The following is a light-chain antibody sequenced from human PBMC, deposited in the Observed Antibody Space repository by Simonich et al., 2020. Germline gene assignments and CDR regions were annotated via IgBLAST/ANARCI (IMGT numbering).Light chain of an antibody. CDR1: CRDVGGYNY. Sequence: QSALTKPASVSGSPGQSITISCTGTCRDVGGYNYVSWYQQHPGKAPKLMVYDVSKGPSGVSNRFSGAKSGKPASLPISGLQAEDEADYYCSSYTSSSTLVFGGGTKLTVL. CDR3: SSYTSSSTLV. V-gene: IGLV2-14*01. CDR2: DVS. J-gene: IGLJ2*01.